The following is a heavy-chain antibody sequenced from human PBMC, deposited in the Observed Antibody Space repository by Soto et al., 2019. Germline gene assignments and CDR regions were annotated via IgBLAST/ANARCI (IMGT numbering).Heavy chain of an antibody. V-gene: IGHV1-46*01. CDR3: ARDLDVQRPYHRFAGPRYYYYGMGV. D-gene: IGHD2-2*01. J-gene: IGHJ6*02. CDR1: GYTFTSYY. CDR2: INPSGGST. Sequence: ASVKVSCKASGYTFTSYYMHWVRQAPGQGLEWMGIINPSGGSTSYAQKFQGRGTMTRDTSTSTVYMELSSLRSEATAVYYCARDLDVQRPYHRFAGPRYYYYGMGVWRGGTTV.